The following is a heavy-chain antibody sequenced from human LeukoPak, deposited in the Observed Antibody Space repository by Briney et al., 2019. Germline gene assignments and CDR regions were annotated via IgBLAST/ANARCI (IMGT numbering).Heavy chain of an antibody. CDR1: GFNVSSNY. CDR3: ARGGTPGFSTGRIDF. Sequence: GGSLRLSCAASGFNVSSNYMSWVRQAPGEGLERVSVLYGAGSTYYADSVKGRFTISRHDSHNTLFLQMNSLRAEDTAVYYCARGGTPGFSTGRIDFWGQGTLVTVSS. J-gene: IGHJ4*02. CDR2: LYGAGST. V-gene: IGHV3-53*04. D-gene: IGHD6-19*01.